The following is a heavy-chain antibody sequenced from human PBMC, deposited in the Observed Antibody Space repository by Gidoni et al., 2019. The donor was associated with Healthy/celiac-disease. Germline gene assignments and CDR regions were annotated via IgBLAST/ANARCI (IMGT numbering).Heavy chain of an antibody. J-gene: IGHJ4*02. CDR1: GYSFTGYW. V-gene: IGHV5-51*01. D-gene: IGHD1-7*01. Sequence: EVQLVRAGAEVEKRGVSRKISGKGSGYSFTGYWVGWVRQMPGKGLEWMGIIYTGDSDPRYLLSFQVPVTSSAANSIITAYLQWSSLEASDTAMYYCARLHWNYGFHFDYWGQGTLVTVSS. CDR3: ARLHWNYGFHFDY. CDR2: IYTGDSDP.